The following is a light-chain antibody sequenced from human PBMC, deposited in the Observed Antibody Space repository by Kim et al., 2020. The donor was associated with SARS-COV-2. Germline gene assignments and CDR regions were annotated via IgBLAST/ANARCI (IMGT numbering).Light chain of an antibody. CDR3: HQCNNLPLFT. Sequence: DIQMTQSPSSLSASVGDRVTITCQASQDISNYLKWYQQKPGKAPKLLIYDASNLETGVPSRFSGSGSGTDFTFTISSLQPEDIATYYCHQCNNLPLFTFGQGTKLEI. V-gene: IGKV1-33*01. CDR2: DAS. J-gene: IGKJ2*01. CDR1: QDISNY.